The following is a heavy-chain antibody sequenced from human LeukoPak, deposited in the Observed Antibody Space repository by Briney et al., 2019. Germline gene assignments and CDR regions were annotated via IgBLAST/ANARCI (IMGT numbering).Heavy chain of an antibody. J-gene: IGHJ4*02. CDR1: GGSFSGYY. Sequence: SETLSLTCAVYGGSFSGYYWSWIRQPPGKGLEWIGYIYYRGSANYNPSLKSRVTISVDTSKNQFSLKLTSVTAADTAVYYCARAGVYYASGSYLAYWGQGTPVTVSS. V-gene: IGHV4-59*01. CDR3: ARAGVYYASGSYLAY. CDR2: IYYRGSA. D-gene: IGHD3-10*01.